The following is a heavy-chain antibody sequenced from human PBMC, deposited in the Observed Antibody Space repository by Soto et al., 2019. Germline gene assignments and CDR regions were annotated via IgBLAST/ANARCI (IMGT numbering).Heavy chain of an antibody. CDR1: GFTVSTNY. D-gene: IGHD4-4*01. J-gene: IGHJ4*02. Sequence: EVQLVETGGGLIQPGGSLRLSCAASGFTVSTNYMNWVRQAPGRGLEWISIIYSGGSTSYADSERGRFTISRDNSKNTLHLQMNSLRVEDTAVYYCAREVTGGAAYFDSWGQGTLVTVSS. CDR3: AREVTGGAAYFDS. V-gene: IGHV3-53*02. CDR2: IYSGGST.